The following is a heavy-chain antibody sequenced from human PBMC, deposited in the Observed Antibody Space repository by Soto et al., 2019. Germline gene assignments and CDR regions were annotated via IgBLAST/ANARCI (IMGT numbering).Heavy chain of an antibody. Sequence: QLQLQESGPGLVKPSETLSLTCTVSGGSISSSSYYWGWIRQPPGKGLEWIGSIYYSGSTYYNPSLKSRVTISVNTSKNQFSLKLSSVPAADTAVYYCARSLITVVPEAAWGQGTLVTVSS. CDR2: IYYSGST. J-gene: IGHJ5*02. D-gene: IGHD3-10*01. CDR1: GGSISSSSYY. V-gene: IGHV4-39*01. CDR3: ARSLITVVPEAA.